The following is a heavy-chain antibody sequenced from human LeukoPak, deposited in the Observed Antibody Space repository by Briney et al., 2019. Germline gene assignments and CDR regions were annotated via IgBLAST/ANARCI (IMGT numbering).Heavy chain of an antibody. CDR2: INPNSGGT. J-gene: IGHJ4*02. Sequence: ASVKVSCKASGYTFTGYYMHWVRQAPGQGLEWMGRINPNSGGTNYAQKFQGRVTMTRDTSISTAYMELSRLRSDDTAVYYCARDLVVVTARSFDYWGQGTLVTVFS. CDR1: GYTFTGYY. V-gene: IGHV1-2*06. D-gene: IGHD2-21*02. CDR3: ARDLVVVTARSFDY.